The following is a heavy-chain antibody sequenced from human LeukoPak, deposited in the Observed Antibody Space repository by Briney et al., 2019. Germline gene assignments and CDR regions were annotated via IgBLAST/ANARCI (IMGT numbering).Heavy chain of an antibody. CDR1: GYTFTGYY. J-gene: IGHJ3*02. D-gene: IGHD3-3*02. CDR2: INPNSGGT. CDR3: ARRSPIYDAFDI. Sequence: ASVKVSCKASGYTFTGYYLHWVRQAPGQGLEWMGWINPNSGGTNYAQKSQGRVTMTRDKSISTAYLQWSSLKASDTDMYYCARRSPIYDAFDIWGQGTMVTVSS. V-gene: IGHV1-2*02.